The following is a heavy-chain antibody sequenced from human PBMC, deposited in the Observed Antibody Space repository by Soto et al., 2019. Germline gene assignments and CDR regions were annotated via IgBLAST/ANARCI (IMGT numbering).Heavy chain of an antibody. V-gene: IGHV3-11*01. CDR1: GFTFSDSY. J-gene: IGHJ4*02. Sequence: QVQLVESGGGLVKPGGSLRLSCAASGFTFSDSYMTWIRQAPGKGLEWVSYISTSGSTIYYADSVKGRFTISRDNARKSLYLQRSSVSAEDTAVYYCASLGATWDDYWGQGTLVTVPS. CDR2: ISTSGSTI. CDR3: ASLGATWDDY. D-gene: IGHD1-26*01.